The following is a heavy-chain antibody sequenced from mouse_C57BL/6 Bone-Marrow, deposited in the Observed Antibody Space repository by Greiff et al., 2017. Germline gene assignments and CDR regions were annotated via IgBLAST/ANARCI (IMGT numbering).Heavy chain of an antibody. V-gene: IGHV10-3*01. CDR1: GFTFNTYA. CDR3: VVYDCAYAMDY. CDR2: IRRKSSNYAS. J-gene: IGHJ4*01. D-gene: IGHD2-4*01. Sequence: EVQVVESGGGLVQPKGSLKLSCAASGFTFNTYAMHWVRQAPGKGLEWVARIRRKSSNYASYYADSVKDRFTFSRDDSQSKLYLQMNNVKTEDAAVYYCVVYDCAYAMDYWGQGTSVTVSA.